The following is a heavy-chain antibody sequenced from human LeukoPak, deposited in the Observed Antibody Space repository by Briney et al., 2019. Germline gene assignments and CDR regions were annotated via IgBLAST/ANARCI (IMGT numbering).Heavy chain of an antibody. Sequence: GRSLRLSCAASGFTFSSYAMHWVRQAPGKGLEWVAVISYDGSNKYYADSVKGRFTISRDNSKNTLYLQMNSLRAEDTAVYYCARENYYGSGSYGFDYWGQGTLVTVSS. CDR1: GFTFSSYA. CDR3: ARENYYGSGSYGFDY. D-gene: IGHD3-10*01. V-gene: IGHV3-30-3*01. J-gene: IGHJ4*02. CDR2: ISYDGSNK.